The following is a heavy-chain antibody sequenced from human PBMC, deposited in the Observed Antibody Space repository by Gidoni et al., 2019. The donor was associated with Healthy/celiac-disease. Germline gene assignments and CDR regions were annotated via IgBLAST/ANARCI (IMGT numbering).Heavy chain of an antibody. J-gene: IGHJ4*02. V-gene: IGHV1-24*01. Sequence: LEWMGGFDPEDGETIYAQKFQGRVTMTEDTSTDTAYMELSSLRSEDTAVYYCATAPGGSGYLIDYWGQGTLVTVSS. D-gene: IGHD3-22*01. CDR3: ATAPGGSGYLIDY. CDR2: FDPEDGET.